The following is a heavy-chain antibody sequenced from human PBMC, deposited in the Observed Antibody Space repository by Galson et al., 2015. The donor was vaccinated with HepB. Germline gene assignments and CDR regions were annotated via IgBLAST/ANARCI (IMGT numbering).Heavy chain of an antibody. CDR2: ISYDGSNK. V-gene: IGHV3-30*18. J-gene: IGHJ3*02. D-gene: IGHD4-23*01. Sequence: SLRLSCAASGFTFSSYGMHWVRQAPGKGLEWVAVISYDGSNKYYADSVKGRFTISRDNSKNTLYLQMNSLRAEDTAVYYCAKIGNQADAFDIWGQGTMVTVSS. CDR1: GFTFSSYG. CDR3: AKIGNQADAFDI.